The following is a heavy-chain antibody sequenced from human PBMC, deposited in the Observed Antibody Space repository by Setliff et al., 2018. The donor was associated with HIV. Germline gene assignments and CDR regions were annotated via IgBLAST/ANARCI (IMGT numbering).Heavy chain of an antibody. CDR2: INTENGNT. V-gene: IGHV1-3*03. D-gene: IGHD3-22*01. CDR1: GYTFTSYA. Sequence: ASVKVSCKASGYTFTSYAMHWVRQAPGQRLEWMGWINTENGNTKYSEEFQGRVTITRDTSASTSYMVLSSLTSEDTAMYYCATIREYYYDSSGQEYFQHWGHGTLVTVS. CDR3: ATIREYYYDSSGQEYFQH. J-gene: IGHJ1*01.